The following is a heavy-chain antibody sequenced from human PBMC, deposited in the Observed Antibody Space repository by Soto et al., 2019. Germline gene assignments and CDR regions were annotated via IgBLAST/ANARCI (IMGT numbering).Heavy chain of an antibody. CDR1: GGSISSGGYY. D-gene: IGHD3-9*01. J-gene: IGHJ4*02. Sequence: SETLSLTCTVSGGSISSGGYYWSWIRQHPGKGLEWIGYIYYSGSTYYNPSLKSRVTISVDTSKNQFSLKLSSVTAANTAVYYCARSFSTLYDILTRVHFDYWGQGTLVTVSS. V-gene: IGHV4-31*03. CDR3: ARSFSTLYDILTRVHFDY. CDR2: IYYSGST.